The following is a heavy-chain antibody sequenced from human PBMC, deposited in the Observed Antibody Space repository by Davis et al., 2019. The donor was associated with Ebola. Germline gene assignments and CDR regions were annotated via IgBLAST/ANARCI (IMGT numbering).Heavy chain of an antibody. V-gene: IGHV1-18*01. D-gene: IGHD6-19*01. CDR1: GYTFNLYG. CDR2: ISTNNGNT. CDR3: ARVGTGWYLVSWFDP. J-gene: IGHJ5*02. Sequence: ASVKVSCKASGYTFNLYGISWVRQAPGQGLEWMGWISTNNGNTNYAQKIQGRVTMTADTSTSTAFMELRSLRSDDTAVYYCARVGTGWYLVSWFDPWGQGTLVTVTS.